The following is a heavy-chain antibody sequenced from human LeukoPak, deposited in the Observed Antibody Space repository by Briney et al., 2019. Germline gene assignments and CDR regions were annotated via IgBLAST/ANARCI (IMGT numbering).Heavy chain of an antibody. Sequence: SETLSLTCTVSGGSISSYYWTWIRQPPGKRLEWIGYIHYSGSTYYNPSLKSRVTISVDTSKNQFSLKLSSVTAADTAVYYCARSLSLYYYDSSGYSSWGQGTLVTVSS. D-gene: IGHD3-22*01. CDR2: IHYSGST. V-gene: IGHV4-59*12. CDR3: ARSLSLYYYDSSGYSS. J-gene: IGHJ4*02. CDR1: GGSISSYY.